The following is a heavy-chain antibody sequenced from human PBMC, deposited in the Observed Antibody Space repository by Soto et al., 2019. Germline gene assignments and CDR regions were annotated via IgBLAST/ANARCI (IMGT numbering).Heavy chain of an antibody. CDR2: IYCGGST. CDR1: GFSSNY. Sequence: GGSLRLSCAASGFSSNYMSWVRQAPGKGLEWVSVIYCGGSTYYADSVKGRFTISRDNSKNTLYLQMNSLRAEDTAVYYCARDGNSSGWYIRQNYGMDVWGQGTTVTV. D-gene: IGHD6-19*01. V-gene: IGHV3-66*01. CDR3: ARDGNSSGWYIRQNYGMDV. J-gene: IGHJ6*02.